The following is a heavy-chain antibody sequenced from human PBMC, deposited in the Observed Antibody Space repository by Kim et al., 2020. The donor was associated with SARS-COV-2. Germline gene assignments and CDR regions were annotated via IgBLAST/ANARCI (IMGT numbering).Heavy chain of an antibody. CDR2: ISSISRSI. J-gene: IGHJ4*02. D-gene: IGHD6-19*01. Sequence: GGSLRLSCAASGFRFSNYEMNWVRQTPGKGLEWISYISSISRSIYYADSVRGRFTISRDNAKNSLYLQMNSLRAEDTAVYYCATPASTDGWYFDYWGRGTLGTVSS. CDR1: GFRFSNYE. V-gene: IGHV3-48*03. CDR3: ATPASTDGWYFDY.